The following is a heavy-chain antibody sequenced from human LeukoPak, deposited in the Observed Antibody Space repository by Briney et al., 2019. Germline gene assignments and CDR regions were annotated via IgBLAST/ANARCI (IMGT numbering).Heavy chain of an antibody. D-gene: IGHD6-19*01. V-gene: IGHV3-33*01. Sequence: GGSLRLSCAASGFTFRSYGMHWARQAPGKGLEWVAIIWYDGSNKYYADSVKGRFTISRDNSKNTLYLQMNSLRDEDTAVYYCARRGVAGTNYFDYWGQGTLVTVSS. CDR1: GFTFRSYG. CDR3: ARRGVAGTNYFDY. CDR2: IWYDGSNK. J-gene: IGHJ4*02.